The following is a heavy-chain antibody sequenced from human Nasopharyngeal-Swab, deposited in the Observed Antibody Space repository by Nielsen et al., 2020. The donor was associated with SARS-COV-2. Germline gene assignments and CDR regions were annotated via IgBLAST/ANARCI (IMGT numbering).Heavy chain of an antibody. D-gene: IGHD3-3*01. V-gene: IGHV3-7*01. J-gene: IGHJ3*02. CDR3: AGEQRMRSNYDFWSGYYNDAFDI. CDR2: IKEDGSEK. Sequence: GESLKISCAASGFDFSSYWMTWVRQAPGKGLEWVANIKEDGSEKYYVDSVKGRFTISRDNAKNSVYLQMNSLRAEDTAVYYCAGEQRMRSNYDFWSGYYNDAFDIWGQGTMVTVSS. CDR1: GFDFSSYW.